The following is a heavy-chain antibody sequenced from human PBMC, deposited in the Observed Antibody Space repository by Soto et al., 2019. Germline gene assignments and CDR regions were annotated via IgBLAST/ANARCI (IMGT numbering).Heavy chain of an antibody. J-gene: IGHJ3*01. D-gene: IGHD6-19*01. V-gene: IGHV4-4*02. CDR3: AYSSGWYRQDV. CDR1: GDSISSPKW. CDR2: LLHSGTT. Sequence: QVQLQESGPGLVKPSGTLSLTCAVSGDSISSPKWWTWLRQPPGKGLEWIGGLLHSGTTNYNPSLKSRVALSVDKPQNHFSPKLTSVTAAYTAIYYCAYSSGWYRQDVWGQGTAVTVSS.